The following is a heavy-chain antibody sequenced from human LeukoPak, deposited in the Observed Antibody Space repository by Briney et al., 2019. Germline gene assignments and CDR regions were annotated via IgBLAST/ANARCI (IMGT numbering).Heavy chain of an antibody. CDR3: ARDEI. CDR1: GGSIRCGDYY. V-gene: IGHV4-30-4*08. Sequence: SQTLSLTCTVSGGSIRCGDYYWSWIRPPPGKGLEWIGYIYYSGSTYYNPSLTSRVTISVDTSKNQFSLKLSSVTAADTAVYYCARDEIWGQGTLVSVSS. D-gene: IGHD5-24*01. CDR2: IYYSGST. J-gene: IGHJ4*02.